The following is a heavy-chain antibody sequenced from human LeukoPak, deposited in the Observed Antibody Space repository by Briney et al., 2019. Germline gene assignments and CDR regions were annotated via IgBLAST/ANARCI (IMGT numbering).Heavy chain of an antibody. CDR2: IYHSGST. V-gene: IGHV4-34*01. CDR1: GGSFSGYY. J-gene: IGHJ5*02. D-gene: IGHD6-13*01. Sequence: SETLSLTCAVYGGSFSGYYWSWIRQPPGKGLEWIGEIYHSGSTNYNPSLKSRVTISVDTSKNQFSLKLSSVTAADTAVYYCARGGSSSWYRYLRFDPWGQGTLVTVSS. CDR3: ARGGSSSWYRYLRFDP.